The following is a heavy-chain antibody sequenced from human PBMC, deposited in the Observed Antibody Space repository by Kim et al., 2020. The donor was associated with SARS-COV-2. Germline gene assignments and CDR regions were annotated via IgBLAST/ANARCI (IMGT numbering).Heavy chain of an antibody. CDR3: ARERFGGSFDY. V-gene: IGHV1-3*01. Sequence: TRDSKKFQGRVTITWDTSASTAYMDLTSRRLEDTAVYYCARERFGGSFDYWGQGTLVTVSS. J-gene: IGHJ4*02. D-gene: IGHD3-10*01. CDR2: T.